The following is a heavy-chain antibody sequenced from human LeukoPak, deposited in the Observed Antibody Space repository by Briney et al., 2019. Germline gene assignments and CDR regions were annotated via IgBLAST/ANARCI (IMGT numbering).Heavy chain of an antibody. CDR3: AKTPSSGYYFDQ. CDR2: ISGSGGSA. CDR1: RFIFSSYA. D-gene: IGHD5-12*01. V-gene: IGHV3-23*01. J-gene: IGHJ4*02. Sequence: GGSLRLSCAASRFIFSSYAMNWVRQAPGKGLEWVSSISGSGGSAYYADSVKGRFTFSRDNSKNTLYLQMNSLRAEDTAVYYCAKTPSSGYYFDQWGQGTLVTVSS.